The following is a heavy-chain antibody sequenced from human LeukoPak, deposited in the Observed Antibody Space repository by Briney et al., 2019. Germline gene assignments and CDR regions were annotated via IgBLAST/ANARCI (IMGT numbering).Heavy chain of an antibody. CDR2: IGAFGDT. J-gene: IGHJ4*02. V-gene: IGHV3-13*01. CDR3: ARAASYNYNNRPYLFDS. Sequence: GGSLRLSCAASGFAFSSYDMHWVRQALGKGLEWVSGIGAFGDTYYGVAVRGRFTISRDKAKNSLYLQMNSLGAGDTAVYFCARAASYNYNNRPYLFDSWGQGTLVAVSS. D-gene: IGHD3-10*01. CDR1: GFAFSSYD.